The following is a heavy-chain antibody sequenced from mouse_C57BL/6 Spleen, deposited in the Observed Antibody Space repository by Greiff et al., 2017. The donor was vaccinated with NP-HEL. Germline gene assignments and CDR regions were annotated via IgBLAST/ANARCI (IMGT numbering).Heavy chain of an antibody. CDR3: AKTGTRDAMDY. CDR1: GYTFTSYW. Sequence: VQLQQSGAELVMPGASVKLSCKASGYTFTSYWVHWVKQRPGQGLEWIGEIDPSDSYTNYNQKFKGKSTLTVDKSSSTAYMQLSSLTSEDSAVYYCAKTGTRDAMDYWGQGTSVTVSS. D-gene: IGHD4-1*01. CDR2: IDPSDSYT. J-gene: IGHJ4*01. V-gene: IGHV1-69*01.